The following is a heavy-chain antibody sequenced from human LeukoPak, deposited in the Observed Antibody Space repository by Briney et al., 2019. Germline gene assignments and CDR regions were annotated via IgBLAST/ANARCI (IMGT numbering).Heavy chain of an antibody. CDR1: GFTFSSYA. CDR2: ISSNGGST. Sequence: GGSLRLSCAASGFTFSSYAMHWVRQAPGKGLEYVSAISSNGGSTYYANSVKGRFTISRDNSKNTLYLQMGSLRAEDMAVYYCARGALELNYYGSGSYLYTYSFDYWGQGTLVTVSS. CDR3: ARGALELNYYGSGSYLYTYSFDY. D-gene: IGHD3-10*01. V-gene: IGHV3-64*01. J-gene: IGHJ4*02.